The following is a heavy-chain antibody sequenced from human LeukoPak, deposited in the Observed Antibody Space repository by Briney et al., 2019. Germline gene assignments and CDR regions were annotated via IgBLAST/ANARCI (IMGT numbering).Heavy chain of an antibody. CDR2: ISGSGGST. Sequence: GGSLRLSCAASGFTFSSYGMSWVRQAPGKGLEWVSAISGSGGSTYYADSVKGRFTISRDNSKNTLYLQMNSLRAEDTAVYYCAKVSERGIAVAPFDYWGQGTLVTVSS. J-gene: IGHJ4*02. D-gene: IGHD6-19*01. V-gene: IGHV3-23*01. CDR1: GFTFSSYG. CDR3: AKVSERGIAVAPFDY.